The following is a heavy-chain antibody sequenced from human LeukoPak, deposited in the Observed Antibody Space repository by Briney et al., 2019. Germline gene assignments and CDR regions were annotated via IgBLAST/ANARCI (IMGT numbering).Heavy chain of an antibody. Sequence: PSETLSLTCAVYGGSFSGYYWSWIRRPPGKGLEWIGEINHSGSTNYNPSLKSRVTISVDTSKNQFSLKLSSVTAADTAVYYCARGRYYYGSGSYPYYYYYMDVWGKGTTVTVSS. V-gene: IGHV4-34*01. CDR2: INHSGST. CDR3: ARGRYYYGSGSYPYYYYYMDV. CDR1: GGSFSGYY. D-gene: IGHD3-10*01. J-gene: IGHJ6*03.